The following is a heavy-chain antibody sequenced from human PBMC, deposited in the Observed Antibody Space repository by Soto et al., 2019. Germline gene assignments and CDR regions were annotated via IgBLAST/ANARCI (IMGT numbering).Heavy chain of an antibody. CDR1: GGSVTSSTSS. CDR3: ARQPTGYPNWFDA. V-gene: IGHV4-39*01. Sequence: QVQLQESGPGLVNPSETLSLTCTVSGGSVTSSTSSWAWVRQPPGKGLHWIGTIFYGHGTYYNPSLESRVTISLDTSKIQFSPELTSVTAADTAVYYCARQPTGYPNWFDAWGRGILVIVSS. CDR2: IFYGHGT. J-gene: IGHJ5*02. D-gene: IGHD3-9*01.